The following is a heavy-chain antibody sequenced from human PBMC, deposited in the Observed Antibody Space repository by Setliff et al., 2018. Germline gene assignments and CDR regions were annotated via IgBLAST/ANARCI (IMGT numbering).Heavy chain of an antibody. Sequence: NPSETLSLTCAVSGGSITSGSYYWSWIRQPAGEGLEWIGRLHTSGTTDYNPSLKGRVTISADTSTNHFSLKLTSVTAADTAVYYCARDNTILGATDHWGQGTLVTVSS. D-gene: IGHD1-26*01. CDR3: ARDNTILGATDH. CDR1: GGSITSGSYY. J-gene: IGHJ5*02. V-gene: IGHV4-61*02. CDR2: LHTSGTT.